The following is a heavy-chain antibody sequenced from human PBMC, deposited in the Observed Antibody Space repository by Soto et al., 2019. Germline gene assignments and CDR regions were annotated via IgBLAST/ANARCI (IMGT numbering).Heavy chain of an antibody. D-gene: IGHD3-16*01. CDR2: ISGYNGNT. CDR1: GYTFSSYG. V-gene: IGHV1-18*01. CDR3: ARDRGGDGMDV. J-gene: IGHJ6*02. Sequence: QVQLVQSGAEVKKPGASVKVSCKASGYTFSSYGISWVRQAPGQELEWMGWISGYNGNTNYAQKLQGRVTMTIDTSTSTGYMEPRSLRSDDTAVYYCARDRGGDGMDVWGQGTTVTVSS.